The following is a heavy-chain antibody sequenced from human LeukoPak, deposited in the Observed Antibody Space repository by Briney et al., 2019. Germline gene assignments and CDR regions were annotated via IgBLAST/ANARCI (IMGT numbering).Heavy chain of an antibody. CDR3: ARRGGQYSGYDPNWFDP. V-gene: IGHV4-59*01. D-gene: IGHD5-12*01. J-gene: IGHJ5*02. CDR2: IYYSGGT. Sequence: SETLSLTCTVSGGSISSYYWSWIRQPPGKGLEWIGYIYYSGGTNYNPSLKSRVTISVDTSKNQSSLKLSSVTAADTAVYYCARRGGQYSGYDPNWFDPWGQGTLVTVSS. CDR1: GGSISSYY.